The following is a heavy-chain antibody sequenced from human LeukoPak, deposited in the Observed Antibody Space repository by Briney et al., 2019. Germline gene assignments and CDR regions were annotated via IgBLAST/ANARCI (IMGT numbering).Heavy chain of an antibody. CDR3: ARGLGTVRGVKYFDY. CDR1: GGSISSGGYS. V-gene: IGHV4-30-2*01. CDR2: IYHSGST. D-gene: IGHD3-10*01. J-gene: IGHJ4*02. Sequence: SQTLSLTCAVSGGSISSGGYSWSWIRQPPGKGLEWIGYIYHSGSTYYNPSLKSRVTISVDRSKNQFSLKLSSVTAADTAVYYCARGLGTVRGVKYFDYWGQGTLVTVSS.